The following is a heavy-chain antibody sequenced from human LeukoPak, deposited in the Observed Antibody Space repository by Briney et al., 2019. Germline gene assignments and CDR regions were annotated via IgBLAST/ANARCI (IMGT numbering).Heavy chain of an antibody. J-gene: IGHJ3*02. CDR3: ATAGLRHGSADAFDI. CDR2: INPNSGGT. Sequence: ASVKVSCKASGYTFTGYYMHWVRQAPGQGLEWMGWINPNSGGTNYAQKFQGRVTMTEDTSTDTAYMDLSSLRSEDTAVYYCATAGLRHGSADAFDIWGQGTMVTVSS. V-gene: IGHV1-2*02. CDR1: GYTFTGYY. D-gene: IGHD3-10*01.